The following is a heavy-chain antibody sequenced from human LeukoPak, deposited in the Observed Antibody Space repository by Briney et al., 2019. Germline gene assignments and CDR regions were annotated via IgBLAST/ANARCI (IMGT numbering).Heavy chain of an antibody. CDR2: IQQDGSKK. CDR1: GFPFSSYW. CDR3: TRVGYIDEGIDY. D-gene: IGHD5-24*01. Sequence: GGSLRLSCVASGFPFSSYWMTWVRQAPGKGLEWVANIQQDGSKKSYVDSVKGRFTISRDNAKNSLYLQMNSLRAEDTAIYYCTRVGYIDEGIDYWGQGTLVTVSS. V-gene: IGHV3-7*04. J-gene: IGHJ4*02.